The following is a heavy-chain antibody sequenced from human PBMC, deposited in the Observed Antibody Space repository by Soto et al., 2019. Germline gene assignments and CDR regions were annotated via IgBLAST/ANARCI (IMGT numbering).Heavy chain of an antibody. J-gene: IGHJ4*02. CDR3: TIGAGWTTDY. Sequence: SETLSLTCTVSGGSISSSSYYWGWIRQPPGKGLEWIGSIYYSGSTYYNPSPKSRVTISVDTSKNQFSLKLSSVTAADTAVYYCTIGAGWTTDYWGQGTLVTVSS. V-gene: IGHV4-39*01. CDR1: GGSISSSSYY. CDR2: IYYSGST. D-gene: IGHD6-19*01.